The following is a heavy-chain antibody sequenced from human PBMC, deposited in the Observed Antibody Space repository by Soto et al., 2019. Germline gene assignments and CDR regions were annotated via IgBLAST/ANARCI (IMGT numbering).Heavy chain of an antibody. Sequence: GGSLRLSCAASGFTFSSYDMHWVRQATGKGLEWVSAIGTAGDTYYPGSVKGRFTISRENDKNSLYLQMNSLRAGDTDVYYCAREGGYGPLGYYYGIDVWGQGNTVTVSS. CDR1: GFTFSSYD. CDR2: IGTAGDT. D-gene: IGHD4-17*01. J-gene: IGHJ6*02. V-gene: IGHV3-13*01. CDR3: AREGGYGPLGYYYGIDV.